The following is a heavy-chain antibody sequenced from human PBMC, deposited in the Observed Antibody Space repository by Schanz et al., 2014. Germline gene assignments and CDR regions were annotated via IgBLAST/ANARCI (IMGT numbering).Heavy chain of an antibody. CDR2: IYYRGST. CDR3: ARERDALDI. CDR1: GGSISSSGSY. Sequence: QLQLQESGPGLVKPSETLSLTCTVSGGSISSSGSYWTWIRQHPGKGLEWIGYIYYRGSTYYNPSLKSRVTISTDMSRNQFSLRLKSVTAADTALYYCARERDALDIWGQGTMVIVSS. V-gene: IGHV4-31*03. J-gene: IGHJ3*02.